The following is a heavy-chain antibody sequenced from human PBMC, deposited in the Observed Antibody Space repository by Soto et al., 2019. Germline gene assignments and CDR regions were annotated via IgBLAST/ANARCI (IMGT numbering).Heavy chain of an antibody. V-gene: IGHV1-69*01. CDR2: IIPIFGTA. CDR3: ARGRVYYDLWSGYKQQNWFDP. D-gene: IGHD3-3*01. Sequence: QVQLVQSGAEVKKPGSSVKVSCKASGGTFSSYAISWVRQAPGQGLEWMGGIIPIFGTANYAQKFQGRVTITADESTSTVYMGLSSLRSEDTAVYYCARGRVYYDLWSGYKQQNWFDPWGQGTLVTVSS. CDR1: GGTFSSYA. J-gene: IGHJ5*02.